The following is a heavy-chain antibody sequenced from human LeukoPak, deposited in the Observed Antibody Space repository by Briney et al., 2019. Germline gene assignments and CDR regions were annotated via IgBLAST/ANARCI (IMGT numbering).Heavy chain of an antibody. Sequence: PSETLSLTCTVSGGSISSSTYYWGWIRQPPGKGLEWIGTIYYRGSTYYNPSLKSRVTISVDTSKNQFSLKLTSVTAADTAVYYCARLGRTCYDFWGGPWGQGTLVTVSS. J-gene: IGHJ5*02. D-gene: IGHD3-3*01. V-gene: IGHV4-39*01. CDR2: IYYRGST. CDR1: GGSISSSTYY. CDR3: ARLGRTCYDFWGGP.